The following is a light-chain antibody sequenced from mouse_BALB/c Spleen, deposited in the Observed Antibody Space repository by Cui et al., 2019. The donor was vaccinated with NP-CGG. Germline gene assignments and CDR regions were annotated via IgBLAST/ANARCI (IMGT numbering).Light chain of an antibody. CDR3: ALWYSNHWV. V-gene: IGLV1*01. J-gene: IGLJ1*01. CDR2: GTN. Sequence: QAVVTQEPALTTSPGETVTLTCRSSTGAVTTSNYANWVQEKPDHLFTGLIGGTNNRAPGVPARFSGSLIGDKAALTITGAQTEDEAIYFCALWYSNHWVFGGGIKLTVL. CDR1: TGAVTTSNY.